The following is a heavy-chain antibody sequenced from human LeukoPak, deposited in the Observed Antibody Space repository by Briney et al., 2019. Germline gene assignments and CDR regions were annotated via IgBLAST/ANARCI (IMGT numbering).Heavy chain of an antibody. Sequence: PSETLSLTCTVSGGSISSYYWSWIRQPPGKGLEWIGYIYTSGSTNYNPSLKSRVTISVDTSKNQFSLKLSSVAAADTAVYYCARQSELPFTPVPAARDEIRYYYYYYMDVWGKGTTVTVSS. D-gene: IGHD2-2*01. CDR1: GGSISSYY. V-gene: IGHV4-4*09. CDR2: IYTSGST. J-gene: IGHJ6*03. CDR3: ARQSELPFTPVPAARDEIRYYYYYYMDV.